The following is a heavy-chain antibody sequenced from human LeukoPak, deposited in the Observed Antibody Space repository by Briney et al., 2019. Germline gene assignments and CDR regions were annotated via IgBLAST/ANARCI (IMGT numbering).Heavy chain of an antibody. CDR3: ARDLPGELGRGVFDI. Sequence: GGSLRLSCAASGFNLSNYNMNWVRQASGKGLEWVSSITVTTTFIYYADSVKGRFTISRDNAKNSLYLQMNTLRVEDTAVYYCARDLPGELGRGVFDIWGQGTMVTVSS. V-gene: IGHV3-21*01. J-gene: IGHJ3*02. D-gene: IGHD1-1*01. CDR2: ITVTTTFI. CDR1: GFNLSNYN.